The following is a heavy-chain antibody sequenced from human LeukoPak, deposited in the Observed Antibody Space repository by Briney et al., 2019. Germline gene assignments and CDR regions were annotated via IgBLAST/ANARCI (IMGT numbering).Heavy chain of an antibody. J-gene: IGHJ4*02. CDR1: GGSISTSTSHY. Sequence: KPSETLSLTCTVSGGSISTSTSHYWGWIRQPPGRALEWIGSIYYSGTTYHNPSLKSRITISVDTSKNYFSLKLSSVTAADTAVYYCARRRGYCSGGTCYRTPHFDYWGQGTLVTVSS. CDR3: ARRRGYCSGGTCYRTPHFDY. CDR2: IYYSGTT. D-gene: IGHD2-15*01. V-gene: IGHV4-39*02.